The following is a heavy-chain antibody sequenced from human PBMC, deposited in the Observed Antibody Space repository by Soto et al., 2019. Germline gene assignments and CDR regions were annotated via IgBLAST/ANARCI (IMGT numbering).Heavy chain of an antibody. CDR1: GFTFSSYS. CDR3: ARFPPFGVVPGFDY. CDR2: ISSISSTI. V-gene: IGHV3-48*01. Sequence: EVQLVESGGGLVQPGGSLRLSCAASGFTFSSYSMNWVRQAPGKGLEWVSYISSISSTIYYADSVKGRFTISRDNAKNSLYLQMNSLRAEDTAVYCCARFPPFGVVPGFDYWGQGTLVTVSS. J-gene: IGHJ4*02. D-gene: IGHD3-3*01.